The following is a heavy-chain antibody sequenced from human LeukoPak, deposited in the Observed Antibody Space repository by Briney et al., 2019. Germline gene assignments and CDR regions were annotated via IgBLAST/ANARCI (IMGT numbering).Heavy chain of an antibody. CDR1: GFTLSSHN. V-gene: IGHV3-48*01. CDR3: ARPGITAFDI. CDR2: ISSSGSIT. J-gene: IGHJ3*02. D-gene: IGHD3-10*01. Sequence: PGRSLRLSCAASGFTLSSHNINWVRQAPGKGLEWVSHISSSGSITYYGDSVKGRITISRDNAKNSVSLYMNSLRAEDSAVYYCARPGITAFDIWGQGTMVTVSS.